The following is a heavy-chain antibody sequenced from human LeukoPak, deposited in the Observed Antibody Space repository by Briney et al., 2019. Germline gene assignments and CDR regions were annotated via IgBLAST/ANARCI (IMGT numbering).Heavy chain of an antibody. CDR1: RYNFATYW. CDR3: ARESQGVRGVILSD. J-gene: IGHJ4*02. D-gene: IGHD3-10*01. V-gene: IGHV5-10-1*01. Sequence: GESLKISCLGSRYNFATYWFSWVRQVPGKGLEWMGWFDPDESYTEYSPSFQGHISISSDKSINTAYLRWSGLKASDSAIYYCARESQGVRGVILSDWGQGTLVTVSA. CDR2: FDPDESYT.